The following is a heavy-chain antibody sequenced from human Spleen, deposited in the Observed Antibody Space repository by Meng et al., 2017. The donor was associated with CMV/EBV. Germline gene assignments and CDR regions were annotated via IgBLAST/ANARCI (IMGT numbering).Heavy chain of an antibody. Sequence: RLPSYGSGWGGKMHGKGLEGKGRTYTGDSETRDNPSGQRQVTITADKSISTAYLQWSSLRASDTAMYYCARHQGLYCSDTSGYGLDYWGQGTLVTVSS. CDR3: ARHQGLYCSDTSGYGLDY. CDR2: TYTGDSET. J-gene: IGHJ4*02. D-gene: IGHD2-2*01. CDR1: RLPSYG. V-gene: IGHV5-51*01.